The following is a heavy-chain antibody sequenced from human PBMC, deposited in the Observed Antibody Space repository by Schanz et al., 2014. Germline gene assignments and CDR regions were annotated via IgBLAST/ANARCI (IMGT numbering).Heavy chain of an antibody. D-gene: IGHD2-8*02. V-gene: IGHV3-23*04. J-gene: IGHJ4*02. CDR2: ISDSGDTA. Sequence: EVQLVESGGGLIQPGGSLRLSCSASGFTLSSYGMHWVRQAPGKGLEWVSLISDSGDTAYYADSVKGRFTISRDNSKSTLYVEMNSLRVEDTAVYYCAKTLFPGGTQTFGNWGRGTLVTVSS. CDR1: GFTLSSYG. CDR3: AKTLFPGGTQTFGN.